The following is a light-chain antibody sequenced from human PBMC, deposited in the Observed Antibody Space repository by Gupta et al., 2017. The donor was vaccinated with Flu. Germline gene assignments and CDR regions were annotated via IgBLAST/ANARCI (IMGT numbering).Light chain of an antibody. CDR3: AAWDDSLNGLWV. J-gene: IGLJ3*02. V-gene: IGLV1-44*01. Sequence: QSVLTQPPSASGTPGQRVTISCSGSSSNIGSNTVNWYQQLPGTAPKLLIYSNNPRPSGVPDRFSGSKSGTSASLAISGLQSEDEADYYGAAWDDSLNGLWVFGGGTKLTVL. CDR2: SNN. CDR1: SSNIGSNT.